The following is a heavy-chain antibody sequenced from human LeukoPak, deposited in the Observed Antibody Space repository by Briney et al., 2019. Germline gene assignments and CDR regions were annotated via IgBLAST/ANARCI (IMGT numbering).Heavy chain of an antibody. D-gene: IGHD3-10*01. CDR1: GGSISSSSYY. Sequence: PSETLSLTCTVSGGSISSSSYYWGWIRQPPGKGLEWIGSIYYSGSTYYNPSLKSRVTISVDTSKNQFSLKLSSVTAADTAVYYCAGGESPIDYWGQGTLVTLSS. V-gene: IGHV4-39*07. CDR3: AGGESPIDY. CDR2: IYYSGST. J-gene: IGHJ4*02.